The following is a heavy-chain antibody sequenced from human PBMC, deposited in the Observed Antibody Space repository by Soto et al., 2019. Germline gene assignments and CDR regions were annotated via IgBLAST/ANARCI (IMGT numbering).Heavy chain of an antibody. V-gene: IGHV4-31*03. D-gene: IGHD2-15*01. Sequence: SETLSLTCTVSGGSISSGGYYWSWIRQHPGKGLEWIGYIYYSGSTYYNPSLKSRVTISVDTSKNQFSLKLSSVTAADTAVYYCARGRSCGGGSCYQDYYYYYMDVWGKGTTVTVSS. CDR1: GGSISSGGYY. J-gene: IGHJ6*03. CDR3: ARGRSCGGGSCYQDYYYYYMDV. CDR2: IYYSGST.